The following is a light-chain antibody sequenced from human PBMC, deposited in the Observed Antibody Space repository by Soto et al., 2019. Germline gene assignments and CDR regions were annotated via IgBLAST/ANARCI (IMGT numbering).Light chain of an antibody. CDR3: QQFDSVPIT. CDR2: DAS. J-gene: IGKJ4*01. CDR1: QSIRTW. V-gene: IGKV1-5*01. Sequence: GDRVTITCRASQSIRTWLAWFQQKPGKAPKLLISDASTLESGVPSRFSGRGSRTEFTLTISSLQPDDFATYYCQQFDSVPITFGGGTKVDIK.